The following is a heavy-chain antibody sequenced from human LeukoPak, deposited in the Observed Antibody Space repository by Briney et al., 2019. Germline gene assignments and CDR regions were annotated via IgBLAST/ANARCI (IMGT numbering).Heavy chain of an antibody. CDR2: IYYSGST. V-gene: IGHV4-59*08. Sequence: SETLSLTCTVSGGSISGYYWSWIRQPPGKGLEWIGYIYYSGSTNYNPSLKSRVTISVDTSKNQFSLKLSSVTAADTAVYYCARHFYSYDSRFDYWGQGTLVTVSS. D-gene: IGHD3-22*01. J-gene: IGHJ4*02. CDR1: GGSISGYY. CDR3: ARHFYSYDSRFDY.